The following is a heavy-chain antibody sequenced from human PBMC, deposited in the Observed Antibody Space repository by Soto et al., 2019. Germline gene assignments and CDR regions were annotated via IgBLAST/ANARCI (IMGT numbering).Heavy chain of an antibody. D-gene: IGHD3-22*01. CDR1: GYTFTSYY. J-gene: IGHJ4*02. V-gene: IGHV1-46*01. CDR2: INPSGGST. CDR3: ARDSRSETYYYDRSGYYDY. Sequence: GASVKVSCKASGYTFTSYYMHWVRQAPGQGLEWMGIINPSGGSTSYAQKFQGRVTMTRDTSTSTAYMELRSLRSDDTAVYYCARDSRSETYYYDRSGYYDYWGQGTLVTVSS.